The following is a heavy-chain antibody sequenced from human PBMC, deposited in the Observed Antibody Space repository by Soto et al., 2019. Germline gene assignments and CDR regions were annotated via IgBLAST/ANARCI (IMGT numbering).Heavy chain of an antibody. Sequence: EVQLVASGGGLVQPGGSLSLSCAASGFTFSSYWMSWVRQAPGKGLEWVANIKQDGSEKYYVDSVKGRFTISRDNAKNSLYLQMNSLRAEDTAVYYCARGAPRLLRFVEWVYNAFDYWGQGTLVTVSS. J-gene: IGHJ4*02. CDR3: ARGAPRLLRFVEWVYNAFDY. CDR2: IKQDGSEK. CDR1: GFTFSSYW. D-gene: IGHD3-3*01. V-gene: IGHV3-7*01.